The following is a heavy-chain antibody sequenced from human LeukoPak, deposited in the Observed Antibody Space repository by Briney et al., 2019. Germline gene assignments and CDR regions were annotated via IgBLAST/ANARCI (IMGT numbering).Heavy chain of an antibody. CDR2: INPNSGGT. CDR3: ARDLRAARPNTYYYMGV. J-gene: IGHJ6*03. Sequence: EASVKVSCKASGYTFTGYYMHWVRQAPGQGLEWMGWINPNSGGTNYAQKLQGRVTMTTDTSASTAYMELRSLRSDDTAVYYCARDLRAARPNTYYYMGVWGKGTTVTVSS. D-gene: IGHD6-6*01. V-gene: IGHV1-2*02. CDR1: GYTFTGYY.